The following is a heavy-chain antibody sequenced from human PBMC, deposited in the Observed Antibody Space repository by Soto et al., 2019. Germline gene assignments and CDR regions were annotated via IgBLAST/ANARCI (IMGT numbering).Heavy chain of an antibody. Sequence: PSETLSLTCAGYGGSFNGYYWSWIRQPPGKGLEWIGEINHSGSTNYNPALKSRDIISVDTSKNQFSLKLSSVTAADTAVYYCVRPAQWIIRAYWGQGSLVTVS. CDR3: VRPAQWIIRAY. V-gene: IGHV4-34*01. CDR1: GGSFNGYY. D-gene: IGHD5-12*01. J-gene: IGHJ4*02. CDR2: INHSGST.